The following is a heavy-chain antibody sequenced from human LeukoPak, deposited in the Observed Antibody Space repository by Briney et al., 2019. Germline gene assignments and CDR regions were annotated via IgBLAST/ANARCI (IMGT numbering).Heavy chain of an antibody. D-gene: IGHD6-19*01. V-gene: IGHV4-59*01. Sequence: SETLSLTCTVSGGSISSYYWSWIRQPPGKGLECMGYIYYSGSTNYNPSLKSRVTISVDTSKNQFSLKLSSVTAADTAVYYCARDSSSGQYNWFDPWGQGTLVTVSS. J-gene: IGHJ5*02. CDR3: ARDSSSGQYNWFDP. CDR1: GGSISSYY. CDR2: IYYSGST.